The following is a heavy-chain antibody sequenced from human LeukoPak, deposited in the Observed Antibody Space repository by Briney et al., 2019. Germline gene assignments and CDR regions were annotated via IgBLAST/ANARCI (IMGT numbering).Heavy chain of an antibody. Sequence: PGGSLRLSXAASGFTFSSYSMNWVRRAPGKGLEWVSSISSSSSYIYYADSVKGRFTISRDNAKNSLYLQMNSLRAEDTAVHYCAGYCSSTSCYGYYYYYMDVWGKGTTVTVSS. J-gene: IGHJ6*03. V-gene: IGHV3-21*01. D-gene: IGHD2-2*01. CDR3: AGYCSSTSCYGYYYYYMDV. CDR2: ISSSSSYI. CDR1: GFTFSSYS.